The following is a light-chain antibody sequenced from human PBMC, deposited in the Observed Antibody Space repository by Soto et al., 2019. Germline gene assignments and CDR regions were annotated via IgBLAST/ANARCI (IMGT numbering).Light chain of an antibody. Sequence: EIVLTQSPATLSLSPGERATLSCRASQSVSSYLVWYQQKPGQAPRLLIYDASTRATGIPARFSGSGSGTEFTLTISSLQSEDFAVYYCHQYNNWPPWTFGQGTKVDTK. CDR3: HQYNNWPPWT. V-gene: IGKV3-15*01. J-gene: IGKJ1*01. CDR1: QSVSSY. CDR2: DAS.